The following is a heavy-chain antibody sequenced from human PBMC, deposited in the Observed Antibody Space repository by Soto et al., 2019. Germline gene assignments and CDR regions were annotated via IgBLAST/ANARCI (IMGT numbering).Heavy chain of an antibody. V-gene: IGHV5-10-1*01. CDR1: GYNFIIYW. Sequence: GESLKIFCKGSGYNFIIYWISWVRQTPGKGLEWMGRIDPSDSYINYSPSFQGHVTISADKSISTAYLQWSSLKASDTAMYYCARHGPIGTYGMDVWGQGTTVTVSS. CDR2: IDPSDSYI. CDR3: ARHGPIGTYGMDV. D-gene: IGHD2-8*01. J-gene: IGHJ6*02.